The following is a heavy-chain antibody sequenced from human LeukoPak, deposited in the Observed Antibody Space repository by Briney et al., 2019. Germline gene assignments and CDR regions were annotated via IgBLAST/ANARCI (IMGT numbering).Heavy chain of an antibody. Sequence: SETLSLTCAVYVGSFSGYYWSWIRQPPGKGLEWIGETNHSGSTNYNSSLKSRVTISVDTSKNQFPLKLSSVTAADTAVYYCARANYGSGSHCCHMDVWGKGTTITVS. V-gene: IGHV4-34*01. CDR2: TNHSGST. CDR3: ARANYGSGSHCCHMDV. D-gene: IGHD3-10*01. J-gene: IGHJ6*03. CDR1: VGSFSGYY.